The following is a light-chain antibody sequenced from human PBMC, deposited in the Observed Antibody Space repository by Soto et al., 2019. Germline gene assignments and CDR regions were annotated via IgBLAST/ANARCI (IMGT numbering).Light chain of an antibody. CDR1: SGHSSYA. CDR3: QTWGTGFQV. CDR2: LNNDGSH. V-gene: IGLV4-69*01. J-gene: IGLJ2*01. Sequence: QLVLTQSPSASASLGASVKLTCTLSSGHSSYAIACHQKQPGKGPRYLMDLNNDGSHTKGDGIPDRFSGSSSGAERYLIISSLQSEDEADYYCQTWGTGFQVFGGGTKLTVL.